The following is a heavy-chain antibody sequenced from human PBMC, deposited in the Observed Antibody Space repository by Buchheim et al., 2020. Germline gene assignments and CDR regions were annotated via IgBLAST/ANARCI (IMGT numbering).Heavy chain of an antibody. CDR1: GDSITSGYNY. V-gene: IGHV4-61*02. D-gene: IGHD2-15*01. Sequence: QVQLQESGPGLVKPSQTLSLTCTASGDSITSGYNYWNWIRQPAGKGPEWIGRIHKAGSTNYNPSLKSRATITVDTSKNPFPLDLSSVTAADTAVYYCVRSGMILFWFDPWGPGTL. CDR2: IHKAGST. CDR3: VRSGMILFWFDP. J-gene: IGHJ5*02.